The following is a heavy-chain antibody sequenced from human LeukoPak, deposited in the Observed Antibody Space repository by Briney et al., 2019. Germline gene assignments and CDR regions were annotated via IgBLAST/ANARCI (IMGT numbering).Heavy chain of an antibody. CDR1: GYTFTSYA. CDR2: ISGGNGKT. J-gene: IGHJ4*02. V-gene: IGHV1-3*01. D-gene: IGHD1-14*01. Sequence: ASVKVSCKASGYTFTSYAIHWVRQAPGQTLEWMGWISGGNGKTKYAQKFQGRVTITRDTSASTAYMELSSLITEDTAVYYCARDLGQNHIAYWGQGTLVTVSS. CDR3: ARDLGQNHIAY.